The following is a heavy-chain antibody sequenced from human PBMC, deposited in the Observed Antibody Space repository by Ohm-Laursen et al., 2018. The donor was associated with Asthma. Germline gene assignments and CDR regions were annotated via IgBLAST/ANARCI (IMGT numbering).Heavy chain of an antibody. J-gene: IGHJ3*02. CDR3: AKSPIAAAPYGAFDI. V-gene: IGHV3-9*01. D-gene: IGHD6-13*01. Sequence: LRLSCSASGFTFDDYAMHWVRQAPGKGLEWVSGISWNSGSIGYADSVKGRFTISRDNAKNSLYLQMNSLRAEDTALYYCAKSPIAAAPYGAFDIWGQGTMVTVSS. CDR1: GFTFDDYA. CDR2: ISWNSGSI.